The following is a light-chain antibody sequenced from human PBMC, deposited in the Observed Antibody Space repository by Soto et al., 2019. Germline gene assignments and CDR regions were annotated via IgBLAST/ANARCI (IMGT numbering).Light chain of an antibody. CDR1: SSDIGGYNY. Sequence: QSALTQPASVSGSPGQSITISCTGTSSDIGGYNYVSWYQQYPGKAPNLIIYEVTNRPSGISYRFSGSKSGNTASLTISGLQVEDEADYYCSLFRSGGTRVLFGGGTKLTVL. V-gene: IGLV2-14*01. J-gene: IGLJ2*01. CDR2: EVT. CDR3: SLFRSGGTRVL.